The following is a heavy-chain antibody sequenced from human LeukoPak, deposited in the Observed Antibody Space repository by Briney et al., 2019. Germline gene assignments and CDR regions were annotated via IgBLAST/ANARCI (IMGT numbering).Heavy chain of an antibody. J-gene: IGHJ4*02. D-gene: IGHD2-15*01. CDR1: GFTFSSYA. Sequence: PGRSLRLSCAASGFTFSSYAMHWVRQAPGKGPEWVAVISYDGSNKYYADSVKGRFTISRDNSKNTLYLQMNSLRAEDTAVYYCARDGYCSGGSCYSVFVYWGQGTLVTVSS. V-gene: IGHV3-30*04. CDR3: ARDGYCSGGSCYSVFVY. CDR2: ISYDGSNK.